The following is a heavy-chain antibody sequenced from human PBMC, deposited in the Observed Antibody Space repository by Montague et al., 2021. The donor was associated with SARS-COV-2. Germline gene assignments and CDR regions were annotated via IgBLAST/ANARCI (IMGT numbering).Heavy chain of an antibody. V-gene: IGHV4-61*01. Sequence: SETLSLTSSVSGVSISSGSYYWSWVRQPPGKGLEWIGYVYHTGSTNYNPSLKSRVTLSIDTSKNQFSLNLTSVTAAGTAVYYCVREKYYFDDSGSKWGQGTLVTV. D-gene: IGHD3-22*01. J-gene: IGHJ4*02. CDR3: VREKYYFDDSGSK. CDR1: GVSISSGSYY. CDR2: VYHTGST.